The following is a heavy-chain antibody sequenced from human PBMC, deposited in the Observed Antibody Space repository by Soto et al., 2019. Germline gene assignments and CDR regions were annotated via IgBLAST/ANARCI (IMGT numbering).Heavy chain of an antibody. V-gene: IGHV3-23*01. D-gene: IGHD2-2*01. CDR2: ISGSGASP. Sequence: PGGSLRLSCAASGFTFSTYTMSWVRRAPGKGLEWVSAISGSGASPSYADSVQGRFTTSRDNPKRTLYLQMNNLRAEDTAVYYCAKARCSTTNCYGTDYWGQGTLVTVSS. CDR1: GFTFSTYT. J-gene: IGHJ4*02. CDR3: AKARCSTTNCYGTDY.